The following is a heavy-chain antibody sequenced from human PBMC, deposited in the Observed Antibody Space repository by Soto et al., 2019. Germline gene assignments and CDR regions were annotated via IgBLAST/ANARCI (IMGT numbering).Heavy chain of an antibody. V-gene: IGHV4-4*02. D-gene: IGHD2-15*01. CDR2: IHHREST. Sequence: SETLSLTCAVSGGSVRSNDWWFWVRQPPGKGLEWIGEIHHRESTNLNPSLKSRVTISVDRSKNEFSLKVKSVTAADTAVYYCGCRVEDISYDYYGMDVWSQGTTVTVSS. CDR1: GGSVRSNDW. CDR3: GCRVEDISYDYYGMDV. J-gene: IGHJ6*02.